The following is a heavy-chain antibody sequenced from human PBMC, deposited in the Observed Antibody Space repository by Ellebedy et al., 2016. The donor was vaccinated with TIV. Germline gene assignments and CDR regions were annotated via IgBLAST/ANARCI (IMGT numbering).Heavy chain of an antibody. J-gene: IGHJ4*02. Sequence: GGSLRLSCAASGFTFSSYSMNWVRQAPGKGLEWVSSISSSSSYIYYADSVKGRFTISRDNAKNSLYLQMNSLRAEDTAVYYCARDPTPSLVGAEHDRSTAVDYWGQGTLVTVSS. CDR2: ISSSSSYI. V-gene: IGHV3-21*01. D-gene: IGHD1-26*01. CDR1: GFTFSSYS. CDR3: ARDPTPSLVGAEHDRSTAVDY.